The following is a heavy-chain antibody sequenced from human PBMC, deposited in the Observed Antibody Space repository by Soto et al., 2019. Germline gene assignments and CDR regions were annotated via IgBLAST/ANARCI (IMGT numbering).Heavy chain of an antibody. Sequence: ASVKVSCKASGYTFSSYGISWVRQAPGQGLEWMGWISAHNGNTNYAQKLQGRVTMTTDTSTSTAYMELRSLRSDDTAVYYCARDRLYESIAARQGLYYYYGMDVWGQGTTVTVSS. CDR3: ARDRLYESIAARQGLYYYYGMDV. J-gene: IGHJ6*02. CDR1: GYTFSSYG. V-gene: IGHV1-18*04. CDR2: ISAHNGNT. D-gene: IGHD6-6*01.